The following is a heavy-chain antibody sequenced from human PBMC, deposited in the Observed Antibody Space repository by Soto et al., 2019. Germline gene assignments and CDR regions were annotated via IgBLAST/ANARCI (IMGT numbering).Heavy chain of an antibody. Sequence: GGSLRLSCAASGFTFSDYYMSWIRQAPGKGLEWVSYISSSSSYTNYADSVKGRFTISRDNAKNSLYLQMNRLRAEDTAVYYCARTMYSSGWYEAVDYWGQGTPVTVSS. D-gene: IGHD6-19*01. CDR2: ISSSSSYT. CDR3: ARTMYSSGWYEAVDY. V-gene: IGHV3-11*06. CDR1: GFTFSDYY. J-gene: IGHJ4*02.